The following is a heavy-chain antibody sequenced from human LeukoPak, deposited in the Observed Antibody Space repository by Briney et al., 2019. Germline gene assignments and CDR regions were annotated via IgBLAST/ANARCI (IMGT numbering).Heavy chain of an antibody. J-gene: IGHJ4*02. Sequence: PSGTLSLTCGVSGGSITTTNWWTWVRQPPGEGLEWIGEVHLSGRTNYNPSLESRVTMSVDMSENHISLKLTSVTAADTAVYYCAREGGPYRPLDYSGQGTLVTVSS. CDR3: AREGGPYRPLDY. V-gene: IGHV4-4*02. CDR1: GGSITTTNW. CDR2: VHLSGRT.